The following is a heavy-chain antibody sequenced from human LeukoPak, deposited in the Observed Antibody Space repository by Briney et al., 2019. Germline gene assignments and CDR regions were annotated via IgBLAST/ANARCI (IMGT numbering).Heavy chain of an antibody. D-gene: IGHD3-22*01. CDR1: GGSISSGGYY. V-gene: IGHV4-31*03. Sequence: SQTLSLTCTVSGGSISSGGYYWSWIRQHPGKGLEWIGYIYYSGSTYYNPSLKSRVTISVDTSKNQFSLKLSSVTAADTAVYYCATDNAGYYDSSGYIGGGYWGQGTLVTVSS. CDR2: IYYSGST. J-gene: IGHJ4*02. CDR3: ATDNAGYYDSSGYIGGGY.